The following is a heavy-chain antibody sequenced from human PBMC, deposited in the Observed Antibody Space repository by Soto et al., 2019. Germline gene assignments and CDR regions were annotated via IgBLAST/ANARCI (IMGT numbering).Heavy chain of an antibody. CDR2: ISSDGSNA. J-gene: IGHJ1*01. CDR3: AKGGSTFTSAEFVQN. CDR1: GFTFSRYG. Sequence: QVQLVESGGGVVLPGRSLRLSCAASGFTFSRYGMHWVRQAPGKWLDWVAGISSDGSNAYFADSVKRRCTISRDNSKNTVYLVMNGLGAEDAAVYYCAKGGSTFTSAEFVQNWGQGTLVTVSS. V-gene: IGHV3-30*18. D-gene: IGHD2-2*01.